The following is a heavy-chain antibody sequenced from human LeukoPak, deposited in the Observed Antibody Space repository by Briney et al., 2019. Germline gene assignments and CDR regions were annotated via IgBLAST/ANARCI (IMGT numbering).Heavy chain of an antibody. D-gene: IGHD3-3*01. CDR3: ARGEVAYDLSAAFLPSRFDS. CDR1: GGFISGDF. CDR2: IYYTGST. V-gene: IGHV4-59*01. J-gene: IGHJ5*01. Sequence: SETLSLTFAVSGGFISGDFWTLVPQPPGKGLEWIGHIYYTGSTSHNLALDSPVTIPVDASKKHFSLRLTSVTAAATAVYYCARGEVAYDLSAAFLPSRFDSWGQGALVTVSS.